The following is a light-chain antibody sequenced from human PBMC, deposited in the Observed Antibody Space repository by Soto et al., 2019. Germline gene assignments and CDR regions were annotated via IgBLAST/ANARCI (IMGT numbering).Light chain of an antibody. CDR1: QVVSSY. V-gene: IGKV3D-11*01. Sequence: EIVLTQSPATLSLSPGERATLSCRASQVVSSYLAWYQQKPGQAPRLLIYDASNRATGIPARFSGSGPGTDFTLTISSLEPEDFAVYYCQQRSNFTFGGGTKVEIK. J-gene: IGKJ4*01. CDR2: DAS. CDR3: QQRSNFT.